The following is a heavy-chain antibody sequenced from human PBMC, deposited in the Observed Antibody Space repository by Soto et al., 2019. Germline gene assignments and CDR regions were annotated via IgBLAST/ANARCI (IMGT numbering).Heavy chain of an antibody. CDR3: ARGSMNWFDP. V-gene: IGHV4-30-4*01. CDR2: IYYSGST. CDR1: GGSISSGDYY. Sequence: SETLSLTXTVSGGSISSGDYYWSWIRQPPGKGLEWIGYIYYSGSTYYNPSLKSRVTISVDTSKNQFSLKLSSVTAAGTAVYYCARGSMNWFDPWGQGTLVTVSS. J-gene: IGHJ5*02.